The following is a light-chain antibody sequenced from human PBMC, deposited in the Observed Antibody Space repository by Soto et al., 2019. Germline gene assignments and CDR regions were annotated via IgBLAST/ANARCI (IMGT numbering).Light chain of an antibody. J-gene: IGKJ4*01. CDR1: RSVGNN. V-gene: IGKV3-11*01. CDR2: AAS. Sequence: EIVLTQSPATLSLSPGERAILSCRASRSVGNNLAWYQKKPGQAPGLLIYAASTRATGIPARFSGSGSGTDFTLTISSLEPEDFAVYYCQQHADWPLTFGGGTKVEIK. CDR3: QQHADWPLT.